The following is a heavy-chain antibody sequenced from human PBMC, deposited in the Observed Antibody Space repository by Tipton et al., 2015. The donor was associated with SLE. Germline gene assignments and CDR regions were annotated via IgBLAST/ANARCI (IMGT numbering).Heavy chain of an antibody. CDR1: GGSFSAYY. Sequence: TLSLTCAVYGGSFSAYYWSWVRQPPGKGLEWIGYIYYSGSTNYNPSLKSRVTISVDTSKNQFSLKLSSVTAADTAVYYCARLGTGIFDYWGQGTLVTVSS. CDR2: IYYSGST. J-gene: IGHJ4*02. D-gene: IGHD1-1*01. CDR3: ARLGTGIFDY. V-gene: IGHV4-59*01.